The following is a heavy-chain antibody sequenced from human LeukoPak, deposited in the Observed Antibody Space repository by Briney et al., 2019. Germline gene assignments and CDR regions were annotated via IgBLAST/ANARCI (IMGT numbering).Heavy chain of an antibody. CDR1: GFTFSNAW. J-gene: IGHJ4*02. Sequence: PGGSLRLSCAASGFTFSNAWMSWVRQAPGKGLEWVGRIKSKTDGGTTDYAAPVKGRFTISRDDSKNTLYLQMNSLKTEDTAVYYCAKVPHYYYGSGSYQFDYWGQGTLVAVSS. D-gene: IGHD3-10*01. CDR2: IKSKTDGGTT. V-gene: IGHV3-15*01. CDR3: AKVPHYYYGSGSYQFDY.